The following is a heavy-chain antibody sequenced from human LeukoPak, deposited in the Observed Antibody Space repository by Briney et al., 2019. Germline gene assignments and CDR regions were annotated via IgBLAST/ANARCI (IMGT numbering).Heavy chain of an antibody. CDR3: ARHEVVPAATMGENFDY. CDR2: IYYSGST. D-gene: IGHD2-2*01. CDR1: GGSISSSSYY. Sequence: PSETLSLTCTVSGGSISSSSYYWGWIRLPPGKGLEWIGSIYYSGSTYYNPSLKSRVTISVDTSKNQFSLKLSSVTAADTAVYYCARHEVVPAATMGENFDYWGQGTLDTVSS. V-gene: IGHV4-39*01. J-gene: IGHJ4*02.